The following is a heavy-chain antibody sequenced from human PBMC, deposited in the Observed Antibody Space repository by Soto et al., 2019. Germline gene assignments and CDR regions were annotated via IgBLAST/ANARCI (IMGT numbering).Heavy chain of an antibody. Sequence: QVQLQESGPGLVKPSETLSLTCTVSGGSISSYYWSWIRQPPGKGLEWIGYIYYSGSTNYNPSLKSRVTISVDTSKNQFSLKLSSVTAADTAVYYCARFSIAVAGALAPWGQGTLVTVSS. CDR2: IYYSGST. J-gene: IGHJ5*02. CDR3: ARFSIAVAGALAP. CDR1: GGSISSYY. V-gene: IGHV4-59*01. D-gene: IGHD6-19*01.